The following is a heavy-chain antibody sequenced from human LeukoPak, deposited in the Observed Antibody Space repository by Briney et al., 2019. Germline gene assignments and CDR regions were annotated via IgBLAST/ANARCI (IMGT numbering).Heavy chain of an antibody. CDR3: AREIGGSLQQLVIDY. J-gene: IGHJ4*02. V-gene: IGHV1-18*01. CDR1: GYTFTSYG. CDR2: ISAYNGNT. Sequence: ASVKVSCKASGYTFTSYGISWVRQAPGQGFEWMGWISAYNGNTNYAQKFQGRVTMTRDTSISTAYMELSRLRSDDTAVYYCAREIGGSLQQLVIDYWGQGTLVTVSS. D-gene: IGHD6-13*01.